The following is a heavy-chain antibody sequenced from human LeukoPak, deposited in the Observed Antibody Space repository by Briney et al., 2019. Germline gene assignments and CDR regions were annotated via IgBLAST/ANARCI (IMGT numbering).Heavy chain of an antibody. V-gene: IGHV4-59*01. CDR3: ARSPGAPFAY. Sequence: SQTLSLTCTVSGGSISSYYWSWIRQPPGKGLEWIGYVYFRGTTNYNPSIKSRVTISVDTSKNQFSLKLTSVTAADTAVYYCARSPGAPFAYWGQGSLVTVSS. CDR1: GGSISSYY. J-gene: IGHJ4*02. D-gene: IGHD7-27*01. CDR2: VYFRGTT.